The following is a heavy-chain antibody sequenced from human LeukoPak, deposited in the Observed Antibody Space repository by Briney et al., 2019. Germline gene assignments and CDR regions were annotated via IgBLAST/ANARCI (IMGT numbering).Heavy chain of an antibody. CDR3: ARAPSGYYPYFDY. CDR2: INNDGTST. V-gene: IGHV3-74*01. J-gene: IGHJ4*02. CDR1: GFTFATHW. D-gene: IGHD3-3*01. Sequence: GGSLRLSCAASGFTFATHWMHWVRQVPGKGLMWVSCINNDGTSTSYADSVKGRFTISRDNAKSTPYLQMNSLRAEDATMYYCARAPSGYYPYFDYWGQGTLVTVSS.